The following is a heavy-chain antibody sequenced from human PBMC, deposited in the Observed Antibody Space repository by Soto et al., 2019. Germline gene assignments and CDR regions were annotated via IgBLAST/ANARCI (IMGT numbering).Heavy chain of an antibody. CDR3: ARDRDYDILSVFDY. V-gene: IGHV3-30-3*01. Sequence: QVQLVESGGGVVQPGRSLRLSCAASGFTFSSYAMHWVRQAPGKGLEWVAVISYDGSNKYYADSVKGRFTISRDNSKNTLYLQMNSLRAEDTAVYYCARDRDYDILSVFDYWGQGTLVTVSS. CDR1: GFTFSSYA. J-gene: IGHJ4*02. D-gene: IGHD3-9*01. CDR2: ISYDGSNK.